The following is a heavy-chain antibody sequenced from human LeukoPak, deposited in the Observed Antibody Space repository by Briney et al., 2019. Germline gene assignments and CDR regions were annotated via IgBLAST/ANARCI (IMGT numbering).Heavy chain of an antibody. CDR1: GYTFTSSY. J-gene: IGHJ3*02. Sequence: ASVKVSCKASGYTFTSSYIHWVRQAPGQGLEWMGIINPSGGTTIYAQKFQGRVTMTRDTSTSTVYMELSSLRSEDTAVYYCARAAPSDYDYVWGSYRPGAFDIWGQGTMVTVSS. CDR3: ARAAPSDYDYVWGSYRPGAFDI. V-gene: IGHV1-46*01. CDR2: INPSGGTT. D-gene: IGHD3-16*02.